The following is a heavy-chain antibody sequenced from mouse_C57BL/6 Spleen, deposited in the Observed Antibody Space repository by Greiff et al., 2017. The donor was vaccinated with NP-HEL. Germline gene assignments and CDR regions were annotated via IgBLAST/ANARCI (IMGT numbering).Heavy chain of an antibody. CDR3: ARGRDWDDYFDY. V-gene: IGHV3-6*01. Sequence: EVQLQESGPGLVKPSQSLSLTCSVTGYSITSGYYWNWIRQFPGNKLEWMGYISYDGSNNYNPSLKNRISITRDTSKNQFFLKLNSVTTEDTATYYCARGRDWDDYFDYWGKGTTLTVSS. CDR1: GYSITSGYY. J-gene: IGHJ2*01. CDR2: ISYDGSN. D-gene: IGHD4-1*01.